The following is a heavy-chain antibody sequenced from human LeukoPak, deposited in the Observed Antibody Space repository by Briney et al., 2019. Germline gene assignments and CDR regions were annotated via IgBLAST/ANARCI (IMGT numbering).Heavy chain of an antibody. CDR3: ASSTVTDAGFDY. CDR1: GGSITNTNY. CDR2: VNLQGST. V-gene: IGHV4-4*02. Sequence: SETLSLTCGVSGGSITNTNYWTWVRQPPGKGLEWIGEVNLQGSTNYNPSLMGRVAIAVDTSENHISLQLTSVTAADTAVYYCASSTVTDAGFDYWGQGTLVTVSS. J-gene: IGHJ4*02. D-gene: IGHD4-11*01.